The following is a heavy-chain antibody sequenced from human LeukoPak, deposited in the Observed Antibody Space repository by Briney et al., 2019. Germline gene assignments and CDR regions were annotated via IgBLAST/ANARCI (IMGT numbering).Heavy chain of an antibody. Sequence: GESLKISCKGSGYSFSTYWIAWVRQMPGKGLEWMGIIYPGDSDTRYSPSFQGQVTISADKSISTAYLHWSSLKASDTAMYYCARQEQQLVLYNWFDPWGQGTQVTVSS. J-gene: IGHJ5*02. CDR3: ARQEQQLVLYNWFDP. V-gene: IGHV5-51*01. CDR2: IYPGDSDT. D-gene: IGHD6-13*01. CDR1: GYSFSTYW.